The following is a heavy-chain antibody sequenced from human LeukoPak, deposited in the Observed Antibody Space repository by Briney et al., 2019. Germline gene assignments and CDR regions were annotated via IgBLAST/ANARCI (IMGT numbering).Heavy chain of an antibody. V-gene: IGHV4-59*08. J-gene: IGHJ3*02. CDR3: ARQPANTAAFDI. Sequence: SETLSLTCTVSGGPISAYYWSWIRQPPGKGLEWIAYVRDNGENNYNPSLKSRVAISVDTANNQISLRLNFVTAADTAIYYCARQPANTAAFDIWGLGTMVTVSS. D-gene: IGHD5-18*01. CDR1: GGPISAYY. CDR2: VRDNGEN.